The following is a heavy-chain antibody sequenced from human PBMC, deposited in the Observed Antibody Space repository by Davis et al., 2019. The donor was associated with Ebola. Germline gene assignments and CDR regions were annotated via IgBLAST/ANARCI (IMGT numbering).Heavy chain of an antibody. D-gene: IGHD3-10*01. V-gene: IGHV3-21*01. CDR2: VTDSGNYI. CDR1: GFTFSAYS. Sequence: PGGSLRLSCVGSGFTFSAYSMNWVRQAPGRNLEWLASVTDSGNYIYYRDSVKGRFTISRDNTKNSLFLQLNSLRGEDTAVYFCARHTYYGSSYYGMDVWGRGTTVIVS. CDR3: ARHTYYGSSYYGMDV. J-gene: IGHJ6*02.